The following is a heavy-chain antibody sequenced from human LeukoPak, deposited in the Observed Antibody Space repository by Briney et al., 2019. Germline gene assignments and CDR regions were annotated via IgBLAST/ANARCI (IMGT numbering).Heavy chain of an antibody. V-gene: IGHV4-59*11. CDR3: ASRPADTTWYGVFDY. CDR2: VFNGGST. D-gene: IGHD3-10*01. CDR1: GASIDSHY. Sequence: SETLSLTCSVSGASIDSHYWSWIRQSPGKGLEWIGNVFNGGSTNYNPSLNSRVTMSLDTSRAQFSLRLSSVTAADTAIYYCASRPADTTWYGVFDYWSQGTLVTVSS. J-gene: IGHJ4*02.